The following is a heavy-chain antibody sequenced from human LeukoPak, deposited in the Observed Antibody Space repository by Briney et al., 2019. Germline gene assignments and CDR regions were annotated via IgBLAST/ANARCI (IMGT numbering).Heavy chain of an antibody. CDR1: GGSISTTNW. J-gene: IGHJ4*02. CDR3: AREGGFYRPLDY. Sequence: SSETLSLTCDVSGGSISTTNWWSWVRQPPGGGLEWIGEVHLNGRTHYSPSLESRVTMSVDMSENHVSLQLTSVTAADSAVYYCAREGGFYRPLDYSGPGTLVIVSA. D-gene: IGHD6-25*01. V-gene: IGHV4-4*02. CDR2: VHLNGRT.